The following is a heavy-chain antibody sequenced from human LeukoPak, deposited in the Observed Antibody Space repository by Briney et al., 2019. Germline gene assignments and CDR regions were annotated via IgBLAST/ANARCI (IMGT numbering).Heavy chain of an antibody. CDR1: GGSISSYY. V-gene: IGHV4-59*01. D-gene: IGHD6-6*01. CDR3: ARDLRIAARRGWFDP. J-gene: IGHJ5*02. CDR2: IYYSGST. Sequence: SETLSLTCTVSGGSISSYYWSWIRRPPGKGLEWIGYIYYSGSTNYNPSLKSRVTISVDTSKNQFSLKLSSVTAADTAVYYCARDLRIAARRGWFDPWGQGTLVTVSS.